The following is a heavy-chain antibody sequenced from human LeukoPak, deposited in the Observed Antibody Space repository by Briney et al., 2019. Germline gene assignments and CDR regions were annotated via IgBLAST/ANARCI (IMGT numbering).Heavy chain of an antibody. Sequence: GGSLRLSCAASGFTFTNYAMNWVRQAPGKGLEWVSTLSTSGGSTYYADSVKGRFTISRDNSKNTLYLQMNSLRAEDTVVYYCAKDQSSGWGTFDYWGQGALVTLSS. CDR3: AKDQSSGWGTFDY. CDR2: LSTSGGST. CDR1: GFTFTNYA. D-gene: IGHD6-19*01. J-gene: IGHJ4*02. V-gene: IGHV3-23*01.